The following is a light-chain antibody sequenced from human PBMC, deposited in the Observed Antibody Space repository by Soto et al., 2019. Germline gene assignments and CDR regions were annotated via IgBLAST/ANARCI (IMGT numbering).Light chain of an antibody. CDR1: SSDVGSYNL. V-gene: IGLV2-23*01. J-gene: IGLJ3*02. Sequence: QSALTQPASVSGSPGQSITISCTGTSSDVGSYNLVSWCQQHPGKAPKLMIYEGSKRPSGVSKRFSGSKSGNTASLTISGLQAEDEADYYCCSYAGSGTWVFGGGTKVTVL. CDR2: EGS. CDR3: CSYAGSGTWV.